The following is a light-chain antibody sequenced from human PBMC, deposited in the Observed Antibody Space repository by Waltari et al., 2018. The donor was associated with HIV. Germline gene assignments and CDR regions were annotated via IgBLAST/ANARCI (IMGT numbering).Light chain of an antibody. CDR2: WAS. J-gene: IGKJ3*01. Sequence: DIVMTQSPDSLAVSLGERATINCKSSQSVIYSSNNKNYLSWFQQKPGQPPRLLIYWASTRETGVPDRFSGGGSGTDFTLTISSLQAEDVAVYYCQQYYGTPFTFGPGTRVDIK. CDR3: QQYYGTPFT. CDR1: QSVIYSSNNKNY. V-gene: IGKV4-1*01.